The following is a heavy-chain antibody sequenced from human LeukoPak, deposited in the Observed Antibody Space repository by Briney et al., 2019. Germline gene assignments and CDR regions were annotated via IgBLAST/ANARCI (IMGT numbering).Heavy chain of an antibody. J-gene: IGHJ6*03. V-gene: IGHV3-21*01. CDR2: ISSSSSYI. Sequence: PGGSLRLSCAASGFIFSSYSMNWVRQAPGKGLEWVSSISSSSSYIYYADSVKGRFTISRDNAKNSLYLQMNSLRAEDTAVYYCARDGSAYYYMDVWGKGTTVTISS. D-gene: IGHD3-10*01. CDR1: GFIFSSYS. CDR3: ARDGSAYYYMDV.